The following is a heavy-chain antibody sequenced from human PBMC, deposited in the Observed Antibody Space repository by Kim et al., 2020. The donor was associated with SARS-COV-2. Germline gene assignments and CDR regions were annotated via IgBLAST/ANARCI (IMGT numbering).Heavy chain of an antibody. CDR1: GFTFSSYG. CDR2: IWYDGSNK. J-gene: IGHJ6*02. CDR3: ARDSSSWHGMDV. D-gene: IGHD6-6*01. Sequence: GGSLRLSCAASGFTFSSYGMHWVRQAPGKGLEWVAVIWYDGSNKYYADSVKGRFTISRDNSKNTLYLQMNSLRAEDTAVYYCARDSSSWHGMDVWGQGTTVTVSS. V-gene: IGHV3-33*01.